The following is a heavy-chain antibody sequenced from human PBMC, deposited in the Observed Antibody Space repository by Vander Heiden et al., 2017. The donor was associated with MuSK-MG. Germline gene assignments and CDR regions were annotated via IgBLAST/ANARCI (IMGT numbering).Heavy chain of an antibody. CDR3: ARVGHYYGSGSYSYYMDA. D-gene: IGHD3-10*01. CDR1: GGSISSYY. J-gene: IGHJ6*03. Sequence: QVQLQESGPGLVKPSETLSLTCTVSGGSISSYYWIWIRQPPGKGLEWIGYIYYSGSTNYNPSLKSRVTISVDTSKNQFSLKLSSVTAADTAVYYCARVGHYYGSGSYSYYMDAWGKGTTVTVSS. CDR2: IYYSGST. V-gene: IGHV4-59*01.